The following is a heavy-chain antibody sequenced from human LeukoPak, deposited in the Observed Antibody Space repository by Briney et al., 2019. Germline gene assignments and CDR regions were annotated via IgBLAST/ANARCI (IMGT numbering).Heavy chain of an antibody. J-gene: IGHJ1*01. CDR3: AKDGTTVTTYFQH. Sequence: GGSLRLSCAPSGFTFSSYGMSWVRHAPGEALEWVSSIGGSGGSTYYADSVKGRFTISRDNSKNTLYLQMNSLRAEDTAVYYCAKDGTTVTTYFQHWGQGTLVTVSS. D-gene: IGHD4-17*01. V-gene: IGHV3-23*01. CDR2: IGGSGGST. CDR1: GFTFSSYG.